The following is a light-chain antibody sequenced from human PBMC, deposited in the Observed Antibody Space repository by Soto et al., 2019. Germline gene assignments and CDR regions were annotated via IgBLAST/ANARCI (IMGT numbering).Light chain of an antibody. CDR1: SSDVGTYNL. J-gene: IGLJ1*01. V-gene: IGLV2-23*03. Sequence: QSALTQPASVSGSPGQSITISCTGPSSDVGTYNLVSWYQQHPDKAPKVILYEGTKRPSGVSPRFSGSQSGNTASLTISGLQAEDAAVYFCYSFAGSNTFSYVFGLGTKLTVL. CDR2: EGT. CDR3: YSFAGSNTFSYV.